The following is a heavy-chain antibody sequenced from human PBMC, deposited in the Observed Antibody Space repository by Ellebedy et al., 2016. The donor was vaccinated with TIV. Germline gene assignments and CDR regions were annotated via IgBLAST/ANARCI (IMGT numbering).Heavy chain of an antibody. J-gene: IGHJ6*02. V-gene: IGHV4-61*01. CDR3: ARDDYGDSLYYYGLDV. D-gene: IGHD4-17*01. Sequence: SETLSLXXTVSGVSVRSASYYWTWIRQPPGKGLEWIGNIFYNGTTTYNPSLKSRVTILVGTSKNQFSLKVSSVTAADTARYYCARDDYGDSLYYYGLDVWGQGTTVTVSS. CDR1: GVSVRSASYY. CDR2: IFYNGTT.